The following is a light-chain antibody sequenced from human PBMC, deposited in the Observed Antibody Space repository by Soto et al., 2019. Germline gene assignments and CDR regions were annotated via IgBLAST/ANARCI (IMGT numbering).Light chain of an antibody. CDR3: QQYYNWPRT. CDR2: GAF. Sequence: IVMTQSPGTLSVSPGQRATLSCRASQSINNNVAWYQQKPGQTPRLLIYGAFTRAAGIPARFGGSGSGTEFTLTISSLQSEDFAVYYCQQYYNWPRTFGQGTKVDIK. CDR1: QSINNN. V-gene: IGKV3-15*01. J-gene: IGKJ1*01.